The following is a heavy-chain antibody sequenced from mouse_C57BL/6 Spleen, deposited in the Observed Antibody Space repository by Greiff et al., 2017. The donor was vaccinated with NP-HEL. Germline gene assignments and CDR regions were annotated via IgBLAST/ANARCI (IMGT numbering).Heavy chain of an antibody. Sequence: EVQLQQSGPVLVKPGASVKMSCKASGYTFTDYYMNWVKQSHGKSLEWIGVINPYNGGTSYNQKFKGKATLTVDKSSSTAYMELNSLTSEDSAVYYCARDRTGTNYYAMDYWGQGTSVTVSS. V-gene: IGHV1-19*01. CDR2: INPYNGGT. D-gene: IGHD4-1*01. CDR1: GYTFTDYY. CDR3: ARDRTGTNYYAMDY. J-gene: IGHJ4*01.